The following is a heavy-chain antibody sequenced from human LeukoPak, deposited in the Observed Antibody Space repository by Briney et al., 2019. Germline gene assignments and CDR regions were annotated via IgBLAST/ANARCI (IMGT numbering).Heavy chain of an antibody. CDR1: GGSISSGDYY. V-gene: IGHV4-30-4*08. J-gene: IGHJ4*02. CDR2: IYYSGST. CDR3: ARDLADY. Sequence: SETLSLTCTLSGGSISSGDYYWSWIRQPPGKGLEWIGYIYYSGSTYYNPSLNSRVTISVDTSKNQFSLKLSSVTAADTAVYYCARDLADYWGQGTLVTVSS.